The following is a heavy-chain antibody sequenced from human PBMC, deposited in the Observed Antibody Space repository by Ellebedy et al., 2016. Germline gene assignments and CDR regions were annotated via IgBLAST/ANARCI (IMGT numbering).Heavy chain of an antibody. CDR3: ATNEGDYCTGGSCYPN. J-gene: IGHJ4*02. CDR2: IDGRRGTT. V-gene: IGHV3-23*01. CDR1: GFRFSDYA. Sequence: GESLKISXAASGFRFSDYAMNWVRQAPGKGLEWVSSIDGRRGTTHYPDSVMGRFTISRDNSNNTLFLQMNSLTVEDTAVYYCATNEGDYCTGGSCYPNWGQGTLVTVSS. D-gene: IGHD2-15*01.